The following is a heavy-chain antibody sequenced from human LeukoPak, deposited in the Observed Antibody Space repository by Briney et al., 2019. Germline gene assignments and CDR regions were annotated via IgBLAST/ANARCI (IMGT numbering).Heavy chain of an antibody. J-gene: IGHJ4*02. Sequence: GGSLRLSCAASGFTFSSYAMSWVRQAPGKGLEWVSAISGSGGSTYYADSVKGRFTISRDNSKNTLYLQMNSLRAEDTAVYYCAKDRYYYDSSGPGRCFDYWGQGTLVTVSS. D-gene: IGHD3-22*01. CDR3: AKDRYYYDSSGPGRCFDY. CDR1: GFTFSSYA. CDR2: ISGSGGST. V-gene: IGHV3-23*01.